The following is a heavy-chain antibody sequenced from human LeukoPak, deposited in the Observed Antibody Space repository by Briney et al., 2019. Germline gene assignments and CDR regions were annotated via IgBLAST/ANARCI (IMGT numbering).Heavy chain of an antibody. J-gene: IGHJ4*02. Sequence: GGSLRLSCAASGFTFSSYSMNWVRQAPGKGLEWVSSITTSSTYTFYADSVKGRFTISRDNAKNSLYLQMNSLRAEDTAVYYCARWYYYDSSGYYSGYYFDYWGQGTLVTVSS. V-gene: IGHV3-21*01. CDR2: ITTSSTYT. CDR3: ARWYYYDSSGYYSGYYFDY. CDR1: GFTFSSYS. D-gene: IGHD3-22*01.